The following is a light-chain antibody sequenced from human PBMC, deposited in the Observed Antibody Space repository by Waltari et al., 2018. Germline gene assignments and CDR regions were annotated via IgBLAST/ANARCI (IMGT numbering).Light chain of an antibody. J-gene: IGLJ3*02. CDR1: DSNIGDNV. V-gene: IGLV1-44*01. CDR2: RND. CDR3: ATWDDGLGGVWV. Sequence: QSVLTQPPSASATPGHRVIISCSGSDSNIGDNVVNWYQQLPGTAPKLLIYRNDGRPSGVPDRFSAPKSGTSASLAISGLQSEDEADYYCATWDDGLGGVWVFGGGTKVTVL.